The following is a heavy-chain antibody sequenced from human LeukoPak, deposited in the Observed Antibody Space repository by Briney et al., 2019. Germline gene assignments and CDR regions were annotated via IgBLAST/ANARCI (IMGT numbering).Heavy chain of an antibody. V-gene: IGHV1-69*13. CDR3: ARGEGYCSSTSCKYPFDY. D-gene: IGHD2-2*01. Sequence: ASVKVSCKVSGYTLTELSTHWVRQAPGKGLEWMGGIIPIFGTANYAQKFQGRVTITADESTSTAYMELSSLRSEDTAVYYCARGEGYCSSTSCKYPFDYWGQGTLVTVSS. J-gene: IGHJ4*02. CDR2: IIPIFGTA. CDR1: GYTLTELS.